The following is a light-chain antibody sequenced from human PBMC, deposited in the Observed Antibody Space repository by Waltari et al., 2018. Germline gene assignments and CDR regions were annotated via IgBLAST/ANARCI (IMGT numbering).Light chain of an antibody. CDR2: DDS. J-gene: IGLJ3*02. CDR1: KIGSKS. CDR3: QVWDSSSDTWV. V-gene: IGLV3-21*02. Sequence: SYVLTQPPSVSVAPGQTARITCGGNKIGSKSVHWYQQKPGQAPVLVVYDDSDRPSGIPERFSGSNSGNTATLTISRVEAGDEADYYCQVWDSSSDTWVFGGGTKLTVL.